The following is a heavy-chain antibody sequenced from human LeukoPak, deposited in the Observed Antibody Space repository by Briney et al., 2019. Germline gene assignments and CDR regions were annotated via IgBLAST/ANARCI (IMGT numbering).Heavy chain of an antibody. J-gene: IGHJ4*02. CDR3: ANELVVITSY. CDR2: IKSKTDGGTT. V-gene: IGHV3-15*01. CDR1: GFTFSNAW. Sequence: PGGSLRLSCAASGFTFSNAWMSWVRQAPGKGLEWVGRIKSKTDGGTTDYAAPVKGRFTISRDDSKNTLYLQMNSLRAEDTAVYYCANELVVITSYWGQGTLVTVSS. D-gene: IGHD3-22*01.